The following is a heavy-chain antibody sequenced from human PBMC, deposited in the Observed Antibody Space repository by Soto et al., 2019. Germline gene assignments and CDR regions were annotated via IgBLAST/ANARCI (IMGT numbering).Heavy chain of an antibody. CDR1: GFTFSNYW. CDR2: INPDGSRT. J-gene: IGHJ5*02. CDR3: VRVKLGSYDWFDP. V-gene: IGHV3-74*01. Sequence: EAQLVESGGGLVQPGGALRLSCAASGFTFSNYWMHWVRQAPGKGLMWVSRINPDGSRTTYVDSVKGRFAISRDNAKNTVFLQMNSLRAEDTAVYYCVRVKLGSYDWFDPWGQGTLVTVSS. D-gene: IGHD3-16*01.